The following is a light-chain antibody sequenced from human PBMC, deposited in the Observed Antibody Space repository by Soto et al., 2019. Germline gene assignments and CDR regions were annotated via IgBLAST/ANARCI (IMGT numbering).Light chain of an antibody. CDR3: QQLNSYPQIT. CDR2: AAS. V-gene: IGKV1-9*01. J-gene: IGKJ5*01. Sequence: DIQLTQSPSFLSASVGDRVTITCRASQGISSYLAWYQQKPGKAPKLLIYAASTLQSGVPSRFSGSGSGTEFTLTISSLQPEDFATSYCQQLNSYPQITFGQGIRLEIK. CDR1: QGISSY.